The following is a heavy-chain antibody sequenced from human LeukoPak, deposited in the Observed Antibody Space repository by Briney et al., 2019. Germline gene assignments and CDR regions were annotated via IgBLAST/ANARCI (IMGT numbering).Heavy chain of an antibody. J-gene: IGHJ3*01. CDR2: ITSYNGNT. V-gene: IGHV1-18*01. D-gene: IGHD2-2*01. CDR1: GYTFNTYG. CDR3: ARSLRFGDIAVVPAGKYAFDV. Sequence: ASVNVSCKASGYTFNTYGTTYAISWGRQAPGQGLEGMGWITSYNGNTNYAQKLQGRLSMTTDTSTSTAYMELRGLRSDDTAVYYSARSLRFGDIAVVPAGKYAFDVWGQGTMVTVSS.